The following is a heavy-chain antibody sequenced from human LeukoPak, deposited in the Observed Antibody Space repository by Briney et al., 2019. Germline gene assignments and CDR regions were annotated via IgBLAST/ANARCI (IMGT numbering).Heavy chain of an antibody. CDR1: GFTFSNYW. J-gene: IGHJ4*02. V-gene: IGHV3-74*01. D-gene: IGHD6-19*01. CDR3: ARDLSSSGWSFDY. Sequence: GGSLRLSCAASGFTFSNYWMHWVRQAPGKGLVWVSRINSDGRSTNYADSVKGRFTISRDNAKNTLFLQMNSLRAEDAAVYYCARDLSSSGWSFDYWGQGTLVTVSS. CDR2: INSDGRST.